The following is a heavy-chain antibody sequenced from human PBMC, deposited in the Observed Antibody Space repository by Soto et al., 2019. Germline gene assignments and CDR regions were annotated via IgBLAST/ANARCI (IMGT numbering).Heavy chain of an antibody. J-gene: IGHJ5*02. CDR1: GGSISSSSYY. CDR2: IYYSGST. V-gene: IGHV4-39*01. Sequence: SETLSLTCTVSGGSISSSSYYWGWIRKPPGKGLEWIGSIYYSGSTYYNPSLKSRVTISVDTSKNQFSLKLTSVTAADTAVYYCARQEITMVRAFNWFDPWGQGTLVTVSS. D-gene: IGHD3-10*01. CDR3: ARQEITMVRAFNWFDP.